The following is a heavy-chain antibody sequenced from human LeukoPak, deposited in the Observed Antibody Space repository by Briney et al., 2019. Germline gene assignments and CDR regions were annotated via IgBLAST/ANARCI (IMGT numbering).Heavy chain of an antibody. CDR3: TREIRYFDWFQADY. CDR1: GFTFGDYS. J-gene: IGHJ4*02. V-gene: IGHV3-49*03. Sequence: GGSLRLSCTTSGFTFGDYSMSWFRQAPGKGLEWVGFIRSKGYGGTAEYAASVKGRFSISRDDSNSIAYLQMDSLKTEDTAVYYCTREIRYFDWFQADYWGQGTLVTVSS. CDR2: IRSKGYGGTA. D-gene: IGHD3-9*01.